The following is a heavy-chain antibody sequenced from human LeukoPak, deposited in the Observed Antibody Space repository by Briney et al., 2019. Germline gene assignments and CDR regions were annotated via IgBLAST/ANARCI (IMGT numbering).Heavy chain of an antibody. Sequence: SGGSLRLSCAASGFTFSSYAMHWVRQAPGKGLEYVSAISSNGGSTYYANSVKGRFTISRDNSKNTLYLQMGSLRAEDMAVYYCARAIYSGSYSSGMDVWGRGTTVTVSS. J-gene: IGHJ6*02. CDR1: GFTFSSYA. D-gene: IGHD1-26*01. CDR2: ISSNGGST. CDR3: ARAIYSGSYSSGMDV. V-gene: IGHV3-64*01.